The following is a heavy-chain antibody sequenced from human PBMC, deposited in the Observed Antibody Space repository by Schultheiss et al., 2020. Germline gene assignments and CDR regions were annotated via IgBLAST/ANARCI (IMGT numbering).Heavy chain of an antibody. Sequence: GESLKISCAASGFTFSSYGMHWVRQAPGKGLEWVAVISYDGSNKYYADSVKGRFTISRDNSKNTLYLQMNSLRAEDTAVYYCAKGGISSSWYGRARDIWGKGTM. CDR1: GFTFSSYG. J-gene: IGHJ3*02. V-gene: IGHV3-30*18. CDR2: ISYDGSNK. D-gene: IGHD6-13*01. CDR3: AKGGISSSWYGRARDI.